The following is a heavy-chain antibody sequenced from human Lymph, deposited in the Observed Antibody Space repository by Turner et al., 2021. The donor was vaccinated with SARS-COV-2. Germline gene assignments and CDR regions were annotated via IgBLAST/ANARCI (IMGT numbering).Heavy chain of an antibody. V-gene: IGHV4-59*01. J-gene: IGHJ4*02. CDR3: ARGFDY. CDR1: GGSISSYY. CDR2: IYYSGRT. Sequence: QVQLQESGPGLVKLSETLSLTCTVSGGSISSYYWSWIRQPPGKGLGWIGYIYYSGRTTYNPSLKSRVTISVDTSKNQFSLKLTSVTAADTAVYYCARGFDYWGQGTLVTVSP.